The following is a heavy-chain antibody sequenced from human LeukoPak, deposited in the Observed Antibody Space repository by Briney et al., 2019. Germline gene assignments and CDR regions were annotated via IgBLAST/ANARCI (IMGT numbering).Heavy chain of an antibody. CDR1: GFSLSTSGMR. CDR3: ARIPQYCSGGTCYSGTFDY. D-gene: IGHD2-15*01. CDR2: IHWDDNK. Sequence: SGPTLVKPTQTLTLTCTFSGFSLSTSGMRVSWTRQPPGKALEWLARIHWDDNKFYSTSLKTRLTISKDTSKNQVVLTMTNMDPVDTATYYCARIPQYCSGGTCYSGTFDYWGQGTLVTVSS. V-gene: IGHV2-70*04. J-gene: IGHJ4*02.